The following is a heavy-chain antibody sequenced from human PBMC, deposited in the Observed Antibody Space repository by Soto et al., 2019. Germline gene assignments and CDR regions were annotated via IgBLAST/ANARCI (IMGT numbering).Heavy chain of an antibody. Sequence: PGGSLRLSCAASGFTFSSYWMSWVRQAPGKGLEWVANIKQDGSEKYYVDSVKGRFTISRDNAKNSLYLQMNSLRAEDTAVYYCARRPEWLRHELYYYYYMDVWGKGTTVTVSS. J-gene: IGHJ6*03. CDR2: IKQDGSEK. D-gene: IGHD5-12*01. V-gene: IGHV3-7*01. CDR3: ARRPEWLRHELYYYYYMDV. CDR1: GFTFSSYW.